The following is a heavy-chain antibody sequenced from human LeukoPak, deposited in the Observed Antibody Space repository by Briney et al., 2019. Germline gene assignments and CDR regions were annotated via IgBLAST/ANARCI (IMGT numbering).Heavy chain of an antibody. D-gene: IGHD4/OR15-4a*01. CDR2: INPKTGVT. J-gene: IGHJ4*02. V-gene: IGHV1-2*06. CDR1: GYSFIGYY. CDR3: ARETNYYFDY. Sequence: ASVKVSCKSFGYSFIGYYMHWVRQAPGRGLEWMGRINPKTGVTNYAQNFQGRVTMTRDTSISTAYMDLSRLRSDDTAVYYCARETNYYFDYWGLGTLVTVSS.